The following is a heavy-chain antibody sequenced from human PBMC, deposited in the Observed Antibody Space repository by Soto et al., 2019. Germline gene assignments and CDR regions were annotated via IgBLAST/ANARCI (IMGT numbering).Heavy chain of an antibody. Sequence: AAVKVSCKASGYTFTSYGISWVRQAPGQGLEWMGWISAYNGNTNYAQKLQGRVTMTTDTSTSTAYMELRSLRSDDTAVYYCARVDCSSTSCYRAGDYWGQGTLVTV. CDR1: GYTFTSYG. D-gene: IGHD2-2*02. J-gene: IGHJ4*02. CDR2: ISAYNGNT. V-gene: IGHV1-18*04. CDR3: ARVDCSSTSCYRAGDY.